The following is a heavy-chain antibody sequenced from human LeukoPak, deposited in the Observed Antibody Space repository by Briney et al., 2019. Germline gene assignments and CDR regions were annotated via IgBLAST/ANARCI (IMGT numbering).Heavy chain of an antibody. CDR2: ISSYNGNT. Sequence: GASVKVSCKASGYTFISYGISWVRQAPGQGLEWMGWISSYNGNTNYAQKLQGRVTMTTDTSTSTAYMELRSLRSDDTAVYYCARVADLWFGEFYFDYWGQGTLVTVSS. D-gene: IGHD3-10*01. CDR1: GYTFISYG. J-gene: IGHJ4*02. V-gene: IGHV1-18*01. CDR3: ARVADLWFGEFYFDY.